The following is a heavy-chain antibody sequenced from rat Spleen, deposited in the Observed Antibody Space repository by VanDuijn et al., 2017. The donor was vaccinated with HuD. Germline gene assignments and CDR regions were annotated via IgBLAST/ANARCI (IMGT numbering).Heavy chain of an antibody. CDR2: IRNGGTNT. V-gene: IGHV5-7*01. J-gene: IGHJ2*01. D-gene: IGHD1-9*01. Sequence: EVRLVESDGGFVQPGGSLKLSCAASGFTFSDHNMAWLRQVPTKGLEWVATIRNGGTNTYCRDSVKGRFTISRDDARSTLYLQMDSLRSEDTATYYCARRGDYGYTEYYFDYWGQGVMVTVSS. CDR1: GFTFSDHN. CDR3: ARRGDYGYTEYYFDY.